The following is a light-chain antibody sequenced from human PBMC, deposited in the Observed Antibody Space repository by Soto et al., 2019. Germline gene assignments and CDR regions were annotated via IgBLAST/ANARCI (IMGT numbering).Light chain of an antibody. Sequence: DIQMTQSPSSLSASIGDRVTITCRASQGINNFLAWYQQKPGEAPKLLLYAASILRSGVPSRFSDSGSGTDFTRTISSLQTEDVATYYCQKYKSPPRTFGQGTRV. CDR3: QKYKSPPRT. J-gene: IGKJ1*01. CDR1: QGINNF. CDR2: AAS. V-gene: IGKV1-27*01.